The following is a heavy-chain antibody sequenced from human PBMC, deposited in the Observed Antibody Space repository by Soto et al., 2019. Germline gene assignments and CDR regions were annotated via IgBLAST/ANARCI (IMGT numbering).Heavy chain of an antibody. CDR2: ISYDGSNK. Sequence: PGGSLRLSCAASGFTFSSYAMHWVRQAPGKGLEWVAVISYDGSNKYYADSVKGRFTISRDNSKNTLYLQMNSLRAEDTAVYYCARDSRIQLWLRITYYYYGMDGWGQGTTVTVSS. J-gene: IGHJ6*02. CDR3: ARDSRIQLWLRITYYYYGMDG. CDR1: GFTFSSYA. V-gene: IGHV3-30-3*01. D-gene: IGHD5-18*01.